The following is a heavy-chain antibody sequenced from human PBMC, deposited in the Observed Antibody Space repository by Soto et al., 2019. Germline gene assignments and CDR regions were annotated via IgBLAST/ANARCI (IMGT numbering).Heavy chain of an antibody. CDR2: ISAYNGNT. CDR1: GYTFTSYG. D-gene: IGHD3-16*02. J-gene: IGHJ4*02. V-gene: IGHV1-18*01. CDR3: ARGPHGIMITFGGVIAVDY. Sequence: GASVKVSCKASGYTFTSYGISWVRQAPGQGLEWMGWISAYNGNTNYAQKLQGRVTMTTDTSTSTAYMELRSLRSDDTAVYYCARGPHGIMITFGGVIAVDYWGQGTLVTVSS.